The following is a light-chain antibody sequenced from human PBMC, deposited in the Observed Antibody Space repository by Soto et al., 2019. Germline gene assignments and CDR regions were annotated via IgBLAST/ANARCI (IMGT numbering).Light chain of an antibody. CDR1: SSDVGGYNY. J-gene: IGLJ1*01. CDR3: ASYTSSTTYV. CDR2: DVS. V-gene: IGLV2-14*01. Sequence: QSVLTQPASVSGSPGQSITISCTGTSSDVGGYNYVSWYQQHPGKAPKLVISDVSNRPSGISNRFSGSKSGNTASLTISGLQAEDEGDYYCASYTSSTTYVFGTGTKVTVL.